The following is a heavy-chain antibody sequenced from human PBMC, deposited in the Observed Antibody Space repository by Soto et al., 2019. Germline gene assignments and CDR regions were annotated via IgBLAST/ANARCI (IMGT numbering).Heavy chain of an antibody. V-gene: IGHV4-39*01. J-gene: IGHJ4*02. CDR2: IYYSGST. D-gene: IGHD6-19*01. CDR3: ARQDSVAGNVADY. Sequence: QLQLQESGPGLVKPAETLSLTCTVSGGSIISSSYYWGWIRQPPGKGLEWIGSIYYSGSTYYNPSLKSRVTISVDTSKNQFSLKLSSVTAADTAVYYCARQDSVAGNVADYWGQGTLVTVSS. CDR1: GGSIISSSYY.